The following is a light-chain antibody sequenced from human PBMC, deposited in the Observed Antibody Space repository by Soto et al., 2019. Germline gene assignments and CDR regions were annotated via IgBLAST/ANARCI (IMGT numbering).Light chain of an antibody. Sequence: DIQMTQSPSTLSASVGDRVTITCRASQSISSWLAWYQQKPGKAPKLLIYKASSLESGVPSRFSGSGSGTEFTLTISSLQPDDVGTYYCQQYSSLYTFGQGTKLEIK. J-gene: IGKJ2*01. CDR3: QQYSSLYT. V-gene: IGKV1-5*03. CDR1: QSISSW. CDR2: KAS.